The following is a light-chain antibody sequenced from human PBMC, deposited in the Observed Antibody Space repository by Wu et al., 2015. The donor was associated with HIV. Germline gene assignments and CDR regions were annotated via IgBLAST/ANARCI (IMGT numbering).Light chain of an antibody. CDR2: DAQ. Sequence: EIVMTQSPATLSVSPGQTATLSCRASQTVNLNLAWYQQKPGQAPRLLIYDAQTRATGISTRFTGSGYGTHFTLTISSLRSDDVAIYYCQNYNSAPTTFGGGTKVEIK. CDR1: QTVNLN. V-gene: IGKV3-15*01. CDR3: QNYNSAPTT. J-gene: IGKJ4*01.